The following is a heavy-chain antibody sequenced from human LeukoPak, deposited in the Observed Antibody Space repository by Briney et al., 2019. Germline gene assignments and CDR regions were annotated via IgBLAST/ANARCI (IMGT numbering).Heavy chain of an antibody. D-gene: IGHD5-18*01. V-gene: IGHV3-74*01. CDR3: ARDGPSGYSYGYEGPWFDP. J-gene: IGHJ5*02. Sequence: TGGSLRLSCAASGFTFSSYWMHWVRQAPGKGLVWVSRINSDGSSTSYADSVKGRFTISSDNAKNTLYLQMNSLRAEDTAVYYCARDGPSGYSYGYEGPWFDPWGQGTLVTVSS. CDR1: GFTFSSYW. CDR2: INSDGSST.